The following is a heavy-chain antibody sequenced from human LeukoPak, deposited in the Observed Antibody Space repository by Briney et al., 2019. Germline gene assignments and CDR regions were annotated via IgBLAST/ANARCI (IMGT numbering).Heavy chain of an antibody. J-gene: IGHJ6*03. CDR1: GGSISSSSYY. V-gene: IGHV4-39*01. Sequence: ASETLSLTCTVSGGSISSSSYYWGWIRQPPGKGLEWIGSIYYSGSTYYNPSLKSRVTISVDTSKNQFSLKLSSVTAADTAVCYCARHRRVTMVRGDNYYYMDVWGKGTTVTISS. D-gene: IGHD3-10*01. CDR2: IYYSGST. CDR3: ARHRRVTMVRGDNYYYMDV.